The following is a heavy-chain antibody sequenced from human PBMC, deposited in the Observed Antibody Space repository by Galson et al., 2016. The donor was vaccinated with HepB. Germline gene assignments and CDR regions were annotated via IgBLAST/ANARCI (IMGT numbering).Heavy chain of an antibody. J-gene: IGHJ4*02. D-gene: IGHD5-12*01. CDR1: GFTFNNYA. CDR2: ISGGGDKT. CDR3: ARDGYRRSQFDH. V-gene: IGHV3-23*01. Sequence: SLRLSCAASGFTFNNYAMNWVRQTPTKGLEWVSGISGGGDKTYYADSVKGRFTISRDNSKNAVSLQVNSLSAEDTADYYCARDGYRRSQFDHWVQGTLVT.